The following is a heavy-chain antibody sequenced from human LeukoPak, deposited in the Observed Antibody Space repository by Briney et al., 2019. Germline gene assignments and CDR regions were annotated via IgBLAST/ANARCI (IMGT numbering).Heavy chain of an antibody. D-gene: IGHD3-10*01. CDR1: GGSISNSDYS. CDR3: ARGPQYYGSGSYYTYYYYYYMDV. J-gene: IGHJ6*03. Sequence: SETLSLTCTVSGGSISNSDYSWGWIRQPPGKGLECIGTIYYSGSTYYKSSLKSRVTISVDTSKNQFSLKLSSVTAADTAVYYCARGPQYYGSGSYYTYYYYYYMDVWGKGTTVTVSS. CDR2: IYYSGST. V-gene: IGHV4-39*07.